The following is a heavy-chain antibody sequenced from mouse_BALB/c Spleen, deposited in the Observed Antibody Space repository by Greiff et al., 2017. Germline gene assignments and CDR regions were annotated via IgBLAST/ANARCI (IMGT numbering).Heavy chain of an antibody. CDR2: ISYSGST. J-gene: IGHJ4*01. CDR3: ARKDYDYDGYYAMDY. V-gene: IGHV3-2*02. Sequence: EVMLVESGPGLVKPSQSLSLTCTVTGYSITSDYAWNWIRQFPGNKLEWMGYISYSGSTSYNPSLKSRISITRDTSKNQFFLQLNSVTTEDTATYYCARKDYDYDGYYAMDYWGQGTSVTVSS. CDR1: GYSITSDYA. D-gene: IGHD2-4*01.